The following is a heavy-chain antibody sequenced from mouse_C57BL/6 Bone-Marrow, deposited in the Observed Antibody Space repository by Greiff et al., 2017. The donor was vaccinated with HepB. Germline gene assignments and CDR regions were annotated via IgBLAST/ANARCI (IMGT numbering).Heavy chain of an antibody. J-gene: IGHJ2*01. CDR1: GFTFSDYY. V-gene: IGHV5-12*01. Sequence: DVMLVESGGGLVQPGGSLKLSCAASGFTFSDYYMYWVRQTPEKRLEWVAYISNGGGSTYYPDTVKGRFTISRDNAKNTLYLQMSRLKSEDTAMYYCARHYYYGSSDYFDYWGQGTTLTVSS. CDR3: ARHYYYGSSDYFDY. CDR2: ISNGGGST. D-gene: IGHD1-1*01.